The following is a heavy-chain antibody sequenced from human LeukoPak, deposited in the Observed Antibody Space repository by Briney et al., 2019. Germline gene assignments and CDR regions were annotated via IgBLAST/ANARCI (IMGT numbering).Heavy chain of an antibody. CDR1: GFIFSTYW. V-gene: IGHV3-7*01. J-gene: IGHJ6*03. CDR2: IKQDGSEK. CDR3: ARDRRVDYYYYMDV. Sequence: PGGSLRLSCAAPGFIFSTYWMSWVRQAPGKGLGWVANIKQDGSEKYYVDSVKGRFTISRDNAKNSLYLQMNSLRAEDTAVYYCARDRRVDYYYYMDVWGKGTTVTVSS. D-gene: IGHD2-15*01.